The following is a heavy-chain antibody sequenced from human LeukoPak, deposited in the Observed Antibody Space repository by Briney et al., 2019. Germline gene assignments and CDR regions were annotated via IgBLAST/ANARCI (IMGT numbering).Heavy chain of an antibody. CDR3: AKDSRGSYGGNRYYYYGMDV. CDR2: ISWDGGST. V-gene: IGHV3-43*01. J-gene: IGHJ6*02. Sequence: GGSLRLSCAASGFTFDDYTMHWVRQAPGKGLEWVSLISWDGGSTYYADSVKGRFTISRDNSKNSLYLQMNSLRTEDTALYYCAKDSRGSYGGNRYYYYGMDVWGQGTTVTVSS. CDR1: GFTFDDYT. D-gene: IGHD4-23*01.